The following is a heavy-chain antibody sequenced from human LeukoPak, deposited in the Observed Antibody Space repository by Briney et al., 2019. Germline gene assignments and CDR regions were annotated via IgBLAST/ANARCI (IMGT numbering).Heavy chain of an antibody. J-gene: IGHJ4*02. CDR3: ARDSWGSGYKNYFDS. D-gene: IGHD3-9*01. CDR1: GGSISSYY. CDR2: IYYSGST. Sequence: SETLSLTCTVSGGSISSYYWSWIRQPPGKGLEWIGYIYYSGSTNYNPTLKSRVTISADTSKNQFSLKLSSVTAADTAVYYCARDSWGSGYKNYFDSWGQGTLVTVSS. V-gene: IGHV4-59*01.